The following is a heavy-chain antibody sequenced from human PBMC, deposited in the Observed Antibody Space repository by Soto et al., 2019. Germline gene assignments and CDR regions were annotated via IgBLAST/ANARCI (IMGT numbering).Heavy chain of an antibody. D-gene: IGHD3-22*01. J-gene: IGHJ1*01. V-gene: IGHV3-66*01. CDR3: ARDGYDSSRYYPEYFQH. CDR1: GFTVSSNY. Sequence: EVQLVESGGGLVQPGGSLRLSCAASGFTVSSNYMSWVRQAPGKGLEWVSVIYSGGSTYYADSVKGRFTISKANSKKPLYLHMNSLTAEDTAVYYCARDGYDSSRYYPEYFQHWGQGTLVTVSS. CDR2: IYSGGST.